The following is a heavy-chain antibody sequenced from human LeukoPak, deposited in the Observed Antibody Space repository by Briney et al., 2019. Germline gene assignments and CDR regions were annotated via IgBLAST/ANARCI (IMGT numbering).Heavy chain of an antibody. CDR2: INYSGST. Sequence: SEALSLTCAVYGGSFSGYYWSWIRQPPGKGLEWIGEINYSGSTNYNPSLKSRVTISVDTSKNQFSLKLSSVTAADTAVYYCAGYSSSWYYYMDVWGKGTTVTVSS. CDR3: AGYSSSWYYYMDV. J-gene: IGHJ6*03. CDR1: GGSFSGYY. D-gene: IGHD6-13*01. V-gene: IGHV4-34*01.